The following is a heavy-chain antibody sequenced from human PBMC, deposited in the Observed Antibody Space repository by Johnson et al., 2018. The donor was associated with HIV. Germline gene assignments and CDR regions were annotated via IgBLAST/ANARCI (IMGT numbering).Heavy chain of an antibody. CDR1: GFIFDDYG. Sequence: VQLVESGGGVLRPGASLRLSCEGFGFIFDDYGLNWVRQAPGQGLEWVSGINWNGGNTGYADSVKGRCTISRDNDKSSVYMQMNNLRAEDTAFYYCARRDSGSLSFDLWGQGTMVTVSS. CDR2: INWNGGNT. J-gene: IGHJ3*01. V-gene: IGHV3-20*04. D-gene: IGHD1-26*01. CDR3: ARRDSGSLSFDL.